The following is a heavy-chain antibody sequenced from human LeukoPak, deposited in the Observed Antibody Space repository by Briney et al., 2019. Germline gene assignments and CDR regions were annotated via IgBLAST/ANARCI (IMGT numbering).Heavy chain of an antibody. CDR1: GFTVSRYE. J-gene: IGHJ4*02. V-gene: IGHV3-48*03. Sequence: GGSLRLSCAASGFTVSRYEMNWVRQAPGKGLEWVSYISSSGRTIYYADSVKGRFTISRDNAKNSLYLQMNSLRAEDTAVYYCARGAGYSSGWGNYWGQGTLVTVSS. D-gene: IGHD6-19*01. CDR2: ISSSGRTI. CDR3: ARGAGYSSGWGNY.